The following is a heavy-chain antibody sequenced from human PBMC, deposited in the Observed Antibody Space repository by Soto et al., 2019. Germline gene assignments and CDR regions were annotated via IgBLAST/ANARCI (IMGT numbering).Heavy chain of an antibody. CDR2: TSYSGTT. CDR1: SDSINGGSYS. D-gene: IGHD3-10*01. Sequence: QVQLQESGPGLVQPSQTLSLTCSVSSDSINGGSYSWNWIRQFPGKGLEWIGYTSYSGTTNYNPSLNSLAAISVDTSKNAFSLGLTSVTAAGPAVYYCAGDKGAQFDWYFDLWGRGSLVTVS. CDR3: AGDKGAQFDWYFDL. V-gene: IGHV4-31*01. J-gene: IGHJ2*01.